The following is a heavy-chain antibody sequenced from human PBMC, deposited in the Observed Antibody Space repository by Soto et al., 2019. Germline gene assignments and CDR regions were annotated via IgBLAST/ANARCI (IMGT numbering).Heavy chain of an antibody. V-gene: IGHV4-59*11. CDR2: IYYSGST. CDR1: GRSSSSHY. Sequence: SETLSLTSTVPGRSSSSHYWHWIRHPPGTGLEWIGYIYYSGSTNYNPSLKSRVTISVDTSKNQFSLKLSSVTAADTAVYYCAAYLRYFDWPSYYYYMDVWGKGTTVTV. J-gene: IGHJ6*03. CDR3: AAYLRYFDWPSYYYYMDV. D-gene: IGHD3-9*01.